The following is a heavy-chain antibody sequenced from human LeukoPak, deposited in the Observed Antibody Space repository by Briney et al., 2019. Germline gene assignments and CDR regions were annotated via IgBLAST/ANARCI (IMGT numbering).Heavy chain of an antibody. CDR2: INPSGGST. Sequence: GASVKVSCKASGYTCTSYYMHWVRQAPGQGLEWMGIINPSGGSTSYAQKFQGRVTMTRDTSTSTVYMELSSLRSEDTAVYYCATGIVVVPAGSPGEVDYWGQGTLVTVSS. D-gene: IGHD2-2*01. J-gene: IGHJ4*02. V-gene: IGHV1-46*01. CDR1: GYTCTSYY. CDR3: ATGIVVVPAGSPGEVDY.